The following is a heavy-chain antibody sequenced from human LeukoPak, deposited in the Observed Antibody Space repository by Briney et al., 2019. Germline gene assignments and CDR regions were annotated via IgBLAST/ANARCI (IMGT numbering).Heavy chain of an antibody. Sequence: PGGSLRLSCAPSGFTFSDYYMSWIRQAPGKGLEWVSYISSSGSTIYYADSVKGRFTISRDNAKNSLYLQMNSLRAEDTAVYYCARDAYSGSSSNFDYWGQGTLVTVSS. J-gene: IGHJ4*02. CDR2: ISSSGSTI. CDR1: GFTFSDYY. CDR3: ARDAYSGSSSNFDY. V-gene: IGHV3-11*01. D-gene: IGHD1-26*01.